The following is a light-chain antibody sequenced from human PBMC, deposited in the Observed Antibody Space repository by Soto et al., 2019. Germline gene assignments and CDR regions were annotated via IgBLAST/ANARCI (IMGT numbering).Light chain of an antibody. CDR1: SSDVGSYNL. Sequence: SVLAKPASVYGSPGQSITISCTGTSSDVGSYNLVSWYQQHPGKAPKLMIYEGSKRPSGVSNRFSGSKSGNTASLTISGLQAEDEADYYCCSYAGSSTFYVFGTGTKVTVL. V-gene: IGLV2-23*03. CDR2: EGS. CDR3: CSYAGSSTFYV. J-gene: IGLJ1*01.